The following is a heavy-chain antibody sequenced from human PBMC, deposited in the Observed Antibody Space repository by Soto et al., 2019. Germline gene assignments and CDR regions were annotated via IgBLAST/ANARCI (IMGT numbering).Heavy chain of an antibody. CDR1: GFTFSSYG. CDR3: VKGDLDTAVVNSPDAFDF. V-gene: IGHV3-30*18. D-gene: IGHD5-18*01. J-gene: IGHJ3*01. CDR2: ISYDGSNK. Sequence: GGSLRLSCAASGFTFSSYGIHWVRQPPGKGLEWVAVISYDGSNKYYAQSVKGRFTISRDNSKNTLFLHMDSLRHEDTAVYHCVKGDLDTAVVNSPDAFDFWGQGTMVTVSS.